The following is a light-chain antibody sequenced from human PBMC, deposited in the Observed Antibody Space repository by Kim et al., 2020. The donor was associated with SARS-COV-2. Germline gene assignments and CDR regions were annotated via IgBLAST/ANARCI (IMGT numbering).Light chain of an antibody. J-gene: IGKJ4*01. V-gene: IGKV3-15*01. CDR2: GAS. Sequence: VYPGERATLSCRASQGVSSNLAWYQQKPGQAPRLLIYGASTRATGIPVRFSGSGSGTEFTLTISSLQSEDFAVYYCQQYNNWPLSFGGGTKVDIK. CDR3: QQYNNWPLS. CDR1: QGVSSN.